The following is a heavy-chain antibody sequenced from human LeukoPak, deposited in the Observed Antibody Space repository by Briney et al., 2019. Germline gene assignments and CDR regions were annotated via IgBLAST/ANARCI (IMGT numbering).Heavy chain of an antibody. J-gene: IGHJ6*03. Sequence: SETLSLTCTVSGGSISSHYWSWIRQPPGKGLEWIGYIYYSGSTNYNPSLKSRVTISVDTSKNQFSLKLSSVTAADTAVYYCAISSYHYYYYMDVWGKGTTVTVSS. CDR1: GGSISSHY. CDR2: IYYSGST. V-gene: IGHV4-59*11. CDR3: AISSYHYYYYMDV.